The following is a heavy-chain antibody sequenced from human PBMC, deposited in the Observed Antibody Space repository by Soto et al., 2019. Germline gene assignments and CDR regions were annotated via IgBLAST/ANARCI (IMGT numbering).Heavy chain of an antibody. CDR1: VYTFTNYY. CDR3: ARRCYDSSGYSDF. CDR2: INPSGGST. J-gene: IGHJ4*02. V-gene: IGHV1-46*01. Sequence: ASVKVSCKASVYTFTNYYMHWVRQAPGQGLEWMGIINPSGGSTKYAQKFQGRVTMTRDTSTSTFYMDLSSLRSEDTAVYYCARRCYDSSGYSDFWGQGTLVTVSS. D-gene: IGHD3-22*01.